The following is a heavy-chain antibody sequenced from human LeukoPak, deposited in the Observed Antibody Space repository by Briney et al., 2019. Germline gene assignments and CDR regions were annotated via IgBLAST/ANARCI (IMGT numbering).Heavy chain of an antibody. CDR3: ARVEMATIGNY. D-gene: IGHD5-24*01. V-gene: IGHV1-8*01. CDR2: MNPNSGNT. CDR1: GYTFIHYD. J-gene: IGHJ4*02. Sequence: ASVKVSCKASGYTFIHYDINWVRQATGQGLEWMGWMNPNSGNTGYAQKLQGRVTMTTDTSTSTAYMELRSLRSDDTAVYYCARVEMATIGNYWGQGTLVTVSS.